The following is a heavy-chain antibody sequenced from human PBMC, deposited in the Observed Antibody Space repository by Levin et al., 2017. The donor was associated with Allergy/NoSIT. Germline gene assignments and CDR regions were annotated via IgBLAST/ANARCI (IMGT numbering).Heavy chain of an antibody. J-gene: IGHJ4*02. D-gene: IGHD5-12*01. Sequence: LRLSCTVSGGSISSGGYYWSWIRQHPGKGLEWIGYIYYSGSTYSNPSLKSRVTISVDTSKNQFSLKLSSVTASDTAVYYCARLSSGYSGYVYPDYWVQGTLVTVSS. CDR1: GGSISSGGYY. V-gene: IGHV4-31*03. CDR2: IYYSGST. CDR3: ARLSSGYSGYVYPDY.